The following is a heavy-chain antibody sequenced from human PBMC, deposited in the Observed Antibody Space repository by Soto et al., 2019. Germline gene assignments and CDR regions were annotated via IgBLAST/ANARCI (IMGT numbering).Heavy chain of an antibody. CDR1: GYTFTSYG. CDR3: ARADYYDPAEYFQH. Sequence: ASVKVSCKASGYTFTSYGISWVRQAPGQGLEWMGWISAYNGNTNYAQKLQGRVTMTTDTSTSTAYMELRSLRSDDTAVYYCARADYYDPAEYFQHWGQGTLVTVSS. V-gene: IGHV1-18*01. CDR2: ISAYNGNT. J-gene: IGHJ1*01. D-gene: IGHD3-22*01.